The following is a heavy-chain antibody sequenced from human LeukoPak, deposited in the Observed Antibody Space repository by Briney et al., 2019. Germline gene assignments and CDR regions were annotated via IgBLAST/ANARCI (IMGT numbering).Heavy chain of an antibody. CDR2: IYTSGST. V-gene: IGHV4-4*07. D-gene: IGHD3-10*01. J-gene: IGHJ5*02. CDR1: GGSISSYY. CDR3: ARALSFGDQGWFDP. Sequence: SETLSLTCTVSGGSISSYYWSWIRQPAGKGLEWIGRIYTSGSTNYNPSLKSRVTMSVDTSKNQFSLKLSSVTAADTAVYYCARALSFGDQGWFDPWGQGTLVTVSS.